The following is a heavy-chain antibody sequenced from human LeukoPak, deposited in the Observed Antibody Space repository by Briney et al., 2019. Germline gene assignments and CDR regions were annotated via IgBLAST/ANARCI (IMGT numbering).Heavy chain of an antibody. D-gene: IGHD3-10*01. CDR2: IYYSGST. V-gene: IGHV4-39*01. Sequence: SETLSLTCTVSGGSISSSSYYWGWIRQPPGKGLELIGSIYYSGSTYYNPSLKSRVTISVDTPKNQFSLKLSSVTAADTAVYYCALWFGEVDYWGQGTLVTVSS. CDR1: GGSISSSSYY. J-gene: IGHJ4*02. CDR3: ALWFGEVDY.